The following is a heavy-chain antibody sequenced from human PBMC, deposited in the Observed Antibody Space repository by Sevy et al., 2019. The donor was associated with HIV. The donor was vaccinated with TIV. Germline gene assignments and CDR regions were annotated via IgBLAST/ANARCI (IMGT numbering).Heavy chain of an antibody. CDR2: IIPIFGTA. CDR1: GGTFSSYA. Sequence: ASVKVSCKTSGGTFSSYAISWVRQAPGQGLEWMGGIIPIFGTANYAQKFQGRVTITADESRSTAYMDLSSLRSEDTAVYYCARGSGSKTWFDPWGQGTLVTVSS. D-gene: IGHD5-12*01. J-gene: IGHJ5*02. CDR3: ARGSGSKTWFDP. V-gene: IGHV1-69*13.